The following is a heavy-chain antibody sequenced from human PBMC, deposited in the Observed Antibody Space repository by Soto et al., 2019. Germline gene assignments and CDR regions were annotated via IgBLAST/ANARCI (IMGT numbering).Heavy chain of an antibody. CDR1: GFTFSSHW. J-gene: IGHJ4*02. V-gene: IGHV3-7*05. CDR3: AKDVR. Sequence: EVHLVESGGELVQPGGSLRLSCAASGFTFSSHWMSWVRQAPGKGLEWVANIKGDGSEKYYVDSVKGRFTISRDNAKNSLYLQMNSLRVEDTALYYCAKDVRWGQGTLVTVSS. CDR2: IKGDGSEK.